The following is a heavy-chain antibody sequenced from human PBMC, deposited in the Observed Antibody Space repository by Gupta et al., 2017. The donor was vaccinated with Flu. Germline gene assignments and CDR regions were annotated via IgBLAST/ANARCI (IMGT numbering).Heavy chain of an antibody. CDR1: GYTFTSYG. D-gene: IGHD3-22*01. V-gene: IGHV1-18*01. CDR3: ARDHCDSSGYYSSYYYYYYGMDV. J-gene: IGHJ6*02. CDR2: ISAYNGNT. Sequence: QVQLVQSGAEVKKPGASVKVSCKASGYTFTSYGISWVRQAPGQGLEWMGWISAYNGNTNYAQKLQGRVTMTTDTSTSTAYMELRSLRSDDTAVYYCARDHCDSSGYYSSYYYYYYGMDVWGQGTTVTVSS.